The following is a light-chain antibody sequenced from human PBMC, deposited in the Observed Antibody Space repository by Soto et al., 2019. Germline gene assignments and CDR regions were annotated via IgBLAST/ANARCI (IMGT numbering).Light chain of an antibody. V-gene: IGKV3-20*01. CDR3: HQYGSSPPYT. J-gene: IGKJ2*01. Sequence: EIVLMQSPGTLSFSPGERATLSCRASRSVSSSYLAWYQQKPGQAPRLLIYGASSRATGIPDRFSGSGSGKDFTLTISRLEPEDFAVYYCHQYGSSPPYTFGQGTKLEIK. CDR2: GAS. CDR1: RSVSSSY.